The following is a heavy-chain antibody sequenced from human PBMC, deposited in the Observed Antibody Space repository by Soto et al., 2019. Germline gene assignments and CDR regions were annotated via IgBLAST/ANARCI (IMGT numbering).Heavy chain of an antibody. V-gene: IGHV3-53*04. CDR2: IYSGGST. CDR3: AITNCSSTSCYFDY. J-gene: IGHJ4*02. CDR1: GFTVSSNY. D-gene: IGHD2-2*01. Sequence: GGSLRLSCAASGFTVSSNYMSWVRQAPGKGLEWVSVIYSGGSTYYANSVKGRFTISRHNSKNTLYLQMNSLRAEDTAVYYCAITNCSSTSCYFDYWGQGTLVTVSS.